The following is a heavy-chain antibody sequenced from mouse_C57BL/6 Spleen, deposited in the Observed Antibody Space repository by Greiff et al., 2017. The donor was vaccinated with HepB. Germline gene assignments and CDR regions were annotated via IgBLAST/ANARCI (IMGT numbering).Heavy chain of an antibody. CDR1: GFTFSSYT. D-gene: IGHD4-1*01. Sequence: EVQLVESGGGLVKPGGSLKLSCAASGFTFSSYTMSWVRQTPEKRLEWVATISGGGGNTYYPDSVKGRFTISRDNAKNTLYLQMSSLRSEDTALYYCARRTGSLYYFDYWGQGTTLTVSS. J-gene: IGHJ2*01. V-gene: IGHV5-9*01. CDR2: ISGGGGNT. CDR3: ARRTGSLYYFDY.